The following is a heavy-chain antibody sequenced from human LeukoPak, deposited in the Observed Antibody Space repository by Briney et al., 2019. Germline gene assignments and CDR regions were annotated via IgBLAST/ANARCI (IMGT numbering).Heavy chain of an antibody. CDR1: GGSISSYY. D-gene: IGHD4-17*01. CDR2: INYSGST. CDR3: ARGGMTTENPFYFVY. Sequence: PSETLSLTCAVSGGSISSYYWSWIRQPPGKGLEWIGDINYSGSTNYNPSLKSRVTISVDTSKNQFSLKLSSVTAADTAVYYCARGGMTTENPFYFVYWGQGTLVTVSS. J-gene: IGHJ4*02. V-gene: IGHV4-59*01.